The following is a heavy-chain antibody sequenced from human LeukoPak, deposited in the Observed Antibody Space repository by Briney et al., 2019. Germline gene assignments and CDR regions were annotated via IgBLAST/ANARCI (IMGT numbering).Heavy chain of an antibody. J-gene: IGHJ3*02. CDR3: ARGSNIVVVPAASDAFDI. D-gene: IGHD2-2*01. CDR2: INHSGST. CDR1: GGSFSGYY. Sequence: SETLSLTCAVYGGSFSGYYWSWIRQPPGKGLEWIGEINHSGSTNYNPSLKSRVTISVDTSKNQFSLKLSSVTAADTAVHYCARGSNIVVVPAASDAFDIWGQGTMVTVSS. V-gene: IGHV4-34*01.